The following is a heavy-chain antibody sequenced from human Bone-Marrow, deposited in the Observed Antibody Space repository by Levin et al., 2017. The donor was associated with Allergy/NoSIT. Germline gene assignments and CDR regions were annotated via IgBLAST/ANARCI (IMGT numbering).Heavy chain of an antibody. Sequence: SCTVSGGSISSGIYFWSWLRHLPGKGLEWIGYVSYSGITFYNPSLKSRVTISVDTSKKLFSLNLSSVTAADTAVYYCARGITIFGVVLAVNDAFDIWGQGTMVTVSS. V-gene: IGHV4-31*03. CDR2: VSYSGIT. CDR1: GGSISSGIYF. CDR3: ARGITIFGVVLAVNDAFDI. D-gene: IGHD3-3*01. J-gene: IGHJ3*02.